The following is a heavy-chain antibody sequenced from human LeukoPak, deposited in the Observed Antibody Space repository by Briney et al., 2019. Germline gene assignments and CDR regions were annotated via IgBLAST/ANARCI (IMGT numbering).Heavy chain of an antibody. CDR2: IWYDGSNK. D-gene: IGHD2-15*01. J-gene: IGHJ6*02. CDR3: VRDPSCSGGGCYYYYGMDV. V-gene: IGHV3-33*01. CDR1: GFTFNTYA. Sequence: GKSLRLSCAASGFTFNTYAIHWVRQAPGKGLEWVAVIWYDGSNKYYADSVRGRFTISRDNSKNTLYLQMNSLRADDTAIYYCVRDPSCSGGGCYYYYGMDVWGQGTTVTVSS.